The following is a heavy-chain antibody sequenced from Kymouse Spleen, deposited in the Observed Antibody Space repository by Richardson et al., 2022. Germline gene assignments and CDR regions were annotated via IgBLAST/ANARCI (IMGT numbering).Heavy chain of an antibody. CDR2: IYYSGST. CDR1: GGSISSSSYY. Sequence: QLQLQESGPGLVKPSETLSLTCTVSGGSISSSSYYWGWIRQPPGKGLEWIGSIYYSGSTYYNPSLKSRVTISVDTSKNQFSLKLSSVTAADTAVYYCARNWNDGLFFDYWGQGTLVTVSS. V-gene: IGHV4-39*01. CDR3: ARNWNDGLFFDY. J-gene: IGHJ4*02. D-gene: IGHD1-1*01,IGHD1-20*01.